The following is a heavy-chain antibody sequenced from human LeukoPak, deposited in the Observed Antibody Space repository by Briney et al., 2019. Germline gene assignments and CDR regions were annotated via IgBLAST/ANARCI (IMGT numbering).Heavy chain of an antibody. CDR3: AREFGREAFDY. Sequence: GALLLLCSASACSSSSYASMSCRRAPRERRQECFSTISSSGNTYYADSVKGRFTISRDNSKNSLYLQMNSLRAEDTAVYYCAREFGREAFDYWGQGTLVTVSS. V-gene: IGHV3-21*01. J-gene: IGHJ4*02. CDR1: ACSSSSYAS. CDR2: TISSSGNT. D-gene: IGHD3-16*01.